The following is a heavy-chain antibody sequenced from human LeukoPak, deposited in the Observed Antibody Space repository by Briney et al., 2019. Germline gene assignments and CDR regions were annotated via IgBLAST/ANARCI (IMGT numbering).Heavy chain of an antibody. CDR3: AKDSRVESSGWYLSSY. CDR2: ISGSGGST. V-gene: IGHV3-23*01. D-gene: IGHD6-19*01. CDR1: GFTFSSYG. J-gene: IGHJ4*02. Sequence: GGSLRLSCAASGFTFSSYGMSWVRQAPGKGLEWVSAISGSGGSTYYADSVKGRFTISKDNPKNTLYLQMNSLRAEDTAVYYCAKDSRVESSGWYLSSYWGQGTLVTVSS.